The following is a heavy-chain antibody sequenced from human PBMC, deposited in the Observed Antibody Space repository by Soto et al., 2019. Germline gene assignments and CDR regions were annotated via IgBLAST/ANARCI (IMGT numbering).Heavy chain of an antibody. Sequence: QVQLVQSGAEVKRPGDSVKVSCQASGYTFGHFYITWVRQAPGQGLEWMGAISPHNRNTNYAEKFRGRVTMTTDTPKPTAYMELRSLRSDDTAVYYGARGEGGYAIVTGYYKAHHFDQWGQGALVTVSS. CDR2: ISPHNRNT. CDR1: GYTFGHFY. CDR3: ARGEGGYAIVTGYYKAHHFDQ. D-gene: IGHD3-9*01. V-gene: IGHV1-18*01. J-gene: IGHJ4*02.